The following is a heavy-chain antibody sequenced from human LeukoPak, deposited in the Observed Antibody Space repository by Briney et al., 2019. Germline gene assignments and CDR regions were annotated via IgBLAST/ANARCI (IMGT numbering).Heavy chain of an antibody. Sequence: GGSLRLSCAASGFTFSSYGMYWVRQAPGKGLEWVSSISGSGDRTMYADSVKGRFTISRDNFKNTLYLQMNSLRAEDTAVYHCAKDPNGDYIGAFDMWGQGTMVTVSS. CDR2: ISGSGDRT. CDR3: AKDPNGDYIGAFDM. D-gene: IGHD4-17*01. CDR1: GFTFSSYG. J-gene: IGHJ3*02. V-gene: IGHV3-23*01.